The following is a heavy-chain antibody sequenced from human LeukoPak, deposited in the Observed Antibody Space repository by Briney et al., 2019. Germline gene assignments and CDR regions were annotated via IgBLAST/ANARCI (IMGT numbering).Heavy chain of an antibody. V-gene: IGHV5-51*01. CDR3: ARRASLGYCTNGVCPYFDH. CDR1: RHSFHSQW. CDR2: IYPGDSDT. J-gene: IGHJ4*02. Sequence: GESLKISCKAPRHSFHSQWIGWVRQMPGKGLQWMGIIYPGDSDTRYSPSFQGQVTISADTSISAAYLQWSSLKASDTAMYYCARRASLGYCTNGVCPYFDHWGQGTLVTVSS. D-gene: IGHD2-8*01.